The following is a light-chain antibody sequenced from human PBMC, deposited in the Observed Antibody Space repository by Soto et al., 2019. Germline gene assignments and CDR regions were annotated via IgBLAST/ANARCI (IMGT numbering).Light chain of an antibody. CDR2: DAS. J-gene: IGKJ1*01. CDR1: QSVSRN. V-gene: IGKV3-11*01. CDR3: QQRSNWPPT. Sequence: EIVLTQSPATLSLSPGERATLSCRASQSVSRNIAWYQQKPGQAPRLLIYDASNRATGIPARFSGSGSGTDFTLTITSLDPEDVAVYYCQQRSNWPPTFGQGTKVDIK.